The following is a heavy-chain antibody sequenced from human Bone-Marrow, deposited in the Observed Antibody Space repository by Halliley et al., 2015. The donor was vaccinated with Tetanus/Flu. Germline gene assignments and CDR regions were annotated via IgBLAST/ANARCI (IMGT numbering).Heavy chain of an antibody. Sequence: WMGIIYPGDSDTTYSPSFQGHVTISADKSMTTVYLQWSSLKASDTAIYYCARLGCGGGTCYALGDWGQGTLVTVSS. D-gene: IGHD2-15*01. CDR3: ARLGCGGGTCYALGD. V-gene: IGHV5-51*01. CDR2: IYPGDSDT. J-gene: IGHJ4*02.